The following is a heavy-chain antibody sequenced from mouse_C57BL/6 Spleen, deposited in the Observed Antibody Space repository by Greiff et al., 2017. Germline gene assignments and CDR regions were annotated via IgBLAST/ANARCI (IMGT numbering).Heavy chain of an antibody. CDR3: ARGGSSSYLDY. CDR1: GYAFSSSW. J-gene: IGHJ2*01. D-gene: IGHD1-1*01. V-gene: IGHV1-82*01. CDR2: IYPGDGDT. Sequence: QVTLKESGPELVKPGASVKISCKASGYAFSSSWMNWVKQRPGKGLEWIGRIYPGDGDTNYNGKFKGKATLTADKSSSTAYMQLSSLTSEDSAVYFCARGGSSSYLDYWGQGTTLTVSS.